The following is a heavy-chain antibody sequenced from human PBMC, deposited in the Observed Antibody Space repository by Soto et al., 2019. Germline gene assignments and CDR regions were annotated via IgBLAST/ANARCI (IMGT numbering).Heavy chain of an antibody. CDR3: ARPGSGYDVLTGLYFYYYHTMDV. Sequence: QVQLVDSGGGVVQPGRSLRLSCAASGFIFSTYAMHWVRQAPGKGLEWVAVISYDGNNKDYADSVKGRFTISRDNSKNTLYLPMNSLRTEDTAVYYCARPGSGYDVLTGLYFYYYHTMDVWGQGTTVTVSS. CDR1: GFIFSTYA. J-gene: IGHJ6*02. D-gene: IGHD3-9*01. V-gene: IGHV3-30-3*01. CDR2: ISYDGNNK.